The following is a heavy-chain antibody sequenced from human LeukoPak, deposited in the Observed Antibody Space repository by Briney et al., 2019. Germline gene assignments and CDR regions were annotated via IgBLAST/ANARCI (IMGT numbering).Heavy chain of an antibody. V-gene: IGHV1-69*13. CDR1: GGTFSSYA. CDR3: ARDDEQQLHYYYYYGMDV. CDR2: IIPIFGTA. Sequence: ASVKVSCKASGGTFSSYAISWVRQAPGQGLEWMGGIIPIFGTANYAQKFQGRVTITADESTSTAYMELSSLRSEDTAVYYCARDDEQQLHYYYYYGMDVWGQGTTVIVSS. J-gene: IGHJ6*02. D-gene: IGHD6-13*01.